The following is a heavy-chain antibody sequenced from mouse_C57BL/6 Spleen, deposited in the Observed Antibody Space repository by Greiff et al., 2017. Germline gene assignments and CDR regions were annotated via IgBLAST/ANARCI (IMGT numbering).Heavy chain of an antibody. D-gene: IGHD2-14*01. CDR2: ISDGGSYT. Sequence: EVQGVESGGGLVKPGGSLKLSCAASGFTFSSYAMSWVRQTPEKRLEWVATISDGGSYTYYPDNVKGRFTISRDNAKNNLYLQMSHLKSEDTAMYYCARDDRKGFAYWGQGTLVTVSA. CDR3: ARDDRKGFAY. CDR1: GFTFSSYA. V-gene: IGHV5-4*01. J-gene: IGHJ3*01.